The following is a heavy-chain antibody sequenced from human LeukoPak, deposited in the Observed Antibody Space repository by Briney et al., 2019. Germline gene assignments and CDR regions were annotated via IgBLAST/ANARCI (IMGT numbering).Heavy chain of an antibody. CDR3: ARQTGSGLFILP. D-gene: IGHD3/OR15-3a*01. V-gene: IGHV4-39*01. CDR1: GDSISSSSYY. Sequence: SETLSLTCSVSGDSISSSSYYWGWIRQPPGKGLEWIGSIYYSGNTYYSASLKSQVSISIDTSKNQFSLRLTSVTAADTAVYYCARQTGSGLFILPGGQGTLVTVSS. J-gene: IGHJ4*02. CDR2: IYYSGNT.